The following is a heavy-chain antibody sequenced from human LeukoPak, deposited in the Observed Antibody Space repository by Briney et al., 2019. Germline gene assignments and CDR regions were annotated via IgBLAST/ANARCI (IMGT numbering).Heavy chain of an antibody. CDR3: ATSRVVTQPYYYYYMDV. Sequence: ASVKVSCKVSGYTLTELSMHWVRQAPGKVLEWMGGFDPEDGETIYAQKFQGRVTMTEDTSTDTAYMELSSLRSEDTAVYYCATSRVVTQPYYYYYMDVWGKGTTVTVSS. CDR1: GYTLTELS. J-gene: IGHJ6*03. D-gene: IGHD4-23*01. CDR2: FDPEDGET. V-gene: IGHV1-24*01.